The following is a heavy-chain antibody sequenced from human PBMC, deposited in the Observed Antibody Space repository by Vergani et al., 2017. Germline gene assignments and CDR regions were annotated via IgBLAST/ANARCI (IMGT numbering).Heavy chain of an antibody. J-gene: IGHJ4*02. V-gene: IGHV3-43*01. CDR2: ISWDGGST. Sequence: EVQLVESGGVVVQPGGSLRLSCEASGFTFDDYTMHWVRQAPGKGLEWVSLISWDGGSTYYADSVKGRFTISRDNSKNSLYLQMNSLRTEDTALYYCATTPSPYSSGWSGYWGQGTLVTVSS. D-gene: IGHD6-19*01. CDR1: GFTFDDYT. CDR3: ATTPSPYSSGWSGY.